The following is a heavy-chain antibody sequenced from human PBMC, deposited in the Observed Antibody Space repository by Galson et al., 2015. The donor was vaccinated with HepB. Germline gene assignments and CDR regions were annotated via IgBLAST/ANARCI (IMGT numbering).Heavy chain of an antibody. V-gene: IGHV1-24*01. CDR1: GYTLTELS. CDR3: ATDRDYDILTGPSGAFDI. CDR2: FDPEDGET. D-gene: IGHD3-9*01. Sequence: SVKVSCKVSGYTLTELSMHWVRQAPGKGLEWMGGFDPEDGETIYAQKFQGRVTMTEDTSTDTAYMELSSLRSEDTAVYYCATDRDYDILTGPSGAFDIWGQGTMVTVSS. J-gene: IGHJ3*02.